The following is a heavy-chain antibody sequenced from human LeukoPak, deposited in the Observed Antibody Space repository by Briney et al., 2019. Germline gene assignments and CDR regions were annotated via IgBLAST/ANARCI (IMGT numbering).Heavy chain of an antibody. CDR2: IKQDGSEK. Sequence: PGGSLRLSCEVSGLTISMYWLTWVRQAPGKGLEWVANIKQDGSEKNYVDSVKGRFTISRDNTKNSLYLQVNSLRDEDTAVYHCVSRRCSITACYVASLNCFDYWGQGTRVTVSS. J-gene: IGHJ4*02. CDR3: VSRRCSITACYVASLNCFDY. CDR1: GLTISMYW. D-gene: IGHD2-2*01. V-gene: IGHV3-7*03.